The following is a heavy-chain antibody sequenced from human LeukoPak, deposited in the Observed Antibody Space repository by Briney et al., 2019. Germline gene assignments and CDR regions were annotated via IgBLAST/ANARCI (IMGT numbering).Heavy chain of an antibody. J-gene: IGHJ4*02. CDR3: ARDGVVVAANDY. CDR2: ISSSSSYI. V-gene: IGHV3-21*01. Sequence: GGSLRLSCAASGFTFSSYSMNWVRQAPGKGLEWVSSISSSSSYIYYADSVKGRFTISRDNAKNSLYLQMSSLRAEDTAVYYCARDGVVVAANDYWGQGTLVTVSS. CDR1: GFTFSSYS. D-gene: IGHD2-15*01.